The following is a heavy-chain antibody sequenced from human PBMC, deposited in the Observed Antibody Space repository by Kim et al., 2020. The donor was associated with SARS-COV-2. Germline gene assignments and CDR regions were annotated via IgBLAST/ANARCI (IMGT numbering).Heavy chain of an antibody. CDR1: GGSISSGGYY. J-gene: IGHJ4*02. CDR3: ARVDAYSSGWYQTDY. V-gene: IGHV4-31*03. CDR2: IYYSGST. Sequence: SETLSLTCTVSGGSISSGGYYWSWIRQHPGKGLEWIGYIYYSGSTYYNPSLKSRVTISVDTSKNQFSLKLSSVTAADTAVYYCARVDAYSSGWYQTDYWGQGTLVTVSS. D-gene: IGHD6-19*01.